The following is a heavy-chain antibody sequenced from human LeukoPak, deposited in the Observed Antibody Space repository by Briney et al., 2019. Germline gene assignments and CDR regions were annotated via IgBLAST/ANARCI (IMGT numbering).Heavy chain of an antibody. Sequence: SGPALVKPTQTLTLTCSFSGLSLNTRGMSVSWIRQPPGKALEWLARIDWDDDKYYRTSLKTRLAISKDTSKNQVVLTMTNTDPVDTATYYCARTLEATLDYWGRGTLVTVSS. V-gene: IGHV2-70*11. CDR1: GLSLNTRGMS. CDR2: IDWDDDK. J-gene: IGHJ4*02. CDR3: ARTLEATLDY.